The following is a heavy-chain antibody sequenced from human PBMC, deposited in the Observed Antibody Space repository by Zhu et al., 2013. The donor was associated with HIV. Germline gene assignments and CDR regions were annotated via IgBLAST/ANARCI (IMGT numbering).Heavy chain of an antibody. CDR2: IIPILGIA. CDR3: ARVADSSGYYLHY. V-gene: IGHV1-69*02. Sequence: QVQLVQSGAEVKKPGSSVKVSCKASGGTFSSYTISWVRQAPGQGLEWMGRIIPILGIANYAQKFQGRVTITADKSTSTAYMELSSLRSEDTAVYYCARVADSSGYYLHYWGQGTLVTVSS. D-gene: IGHD3-22*01. J-gene: IGHJ4*02. CDR1: GGTFSSYT.